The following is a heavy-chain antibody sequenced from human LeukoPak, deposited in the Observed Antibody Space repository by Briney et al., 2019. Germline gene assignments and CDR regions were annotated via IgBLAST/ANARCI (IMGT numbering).Heavy chain of an antibody. CDR1: GYTFTGYY. J-gene: IGHJ4*02. CDR3: ARDLYYYASGSYARPYYFDY. V-gene: IGHV1-2*02. D-gene: IGHD3-10*01. Sequence: GASVKVSCKASGYTFTGYYIHWLRQAPGQGLEWMGWINPNSGGTNYAQKFQGRVTMTRDTSISTAYMELSRLTSDDTAVYYCARDLYYYASGSYARPYYFDYWGQGTLVTVSS. CDR2: INPNSGGT.